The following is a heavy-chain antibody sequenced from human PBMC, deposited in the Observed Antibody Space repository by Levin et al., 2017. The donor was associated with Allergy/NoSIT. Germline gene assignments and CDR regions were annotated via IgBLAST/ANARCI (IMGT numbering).Heavy chain of an antibody. CDR3: ARDHGYSLIFQYFQH. Sequence: GESLKISCAASGFSFTNYAMHWVRQAPGKGLEWVAVISYDGSNQNYADSVKGRFTISRDNSKNTLFLQLNSLRTEDTAVYYCARDHGYSLIFQYFQHWGQGTLVTVSS. V-gene: IGHV3-30*04. CDR1: GFSFTNYA. D-gene: IGHD5-18*01. CDR2: ISYDGSNQ. J-gene: IGHJ1*01.